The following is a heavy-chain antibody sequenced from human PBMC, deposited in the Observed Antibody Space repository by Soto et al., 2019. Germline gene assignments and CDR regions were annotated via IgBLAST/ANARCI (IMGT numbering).Heavy chain of an antibody. V-gene: IGHV1-69*01. D-gene: IGHD3-10*01. CDR2: IIPVFKTS. CDR3: ARSVSGTYSEAYNFYVMEV. CDR1: GGTLTHYA. J-gene: IGHJ6*02. Sequence: QVQLVQSGAEVKKPESSVRVSCKASGGTLTHYAISWVRQAPGQGLEWMGGIIPVFKTSNYAQNFQGRLSITAHEGMPTASLDPSGVRSAATAVYYSARSVSGTYSEAYNFYVMEVWGPGTAVTVSS.